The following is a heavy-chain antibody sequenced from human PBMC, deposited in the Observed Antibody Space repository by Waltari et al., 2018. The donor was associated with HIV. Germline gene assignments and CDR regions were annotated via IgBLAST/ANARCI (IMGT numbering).Heavy chain of an antibody. V-gene: IGHV3-21*06. CDR3: ARVCGGDCREADVFDV. CDR2: ITSTSTYM. D-gene: IGHD2-21*02. J-gene: IGHJ3*01. Sequence: EVQLVESGGGLVKPGGSLRLSCAASGFTFSRYDMNWVRQAPGKGLEWVSSITSTSTYMFYADSVKGRFTISRDNTKDLLYLQMNGLRAEDTAVFYCARVCGGDCREADVFDVWGQGTMVTVSS. CDR1: GFTFSRYD.